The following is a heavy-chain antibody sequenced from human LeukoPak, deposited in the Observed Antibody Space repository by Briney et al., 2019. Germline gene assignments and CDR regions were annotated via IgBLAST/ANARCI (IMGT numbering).Heavy chain of an antibody. D-gene: IGHD3/OR15-3a*01. J-gene: IGHJ4*02. Sequence: SETLSLTCSVSGGSISSYYWSWIRQPPGQGLEWIGYIYYSGSTNYNPSLKSRVTISVDTSKNQFSLRLNSVTAADTADYYCARAQGNGLIDFWGQGTLVTVSS. CDR2: IYYSGST. V-gene: IGHV4-59*08. CDR1: GGSISSYY. CDR3: ARAQGNGLIDF.